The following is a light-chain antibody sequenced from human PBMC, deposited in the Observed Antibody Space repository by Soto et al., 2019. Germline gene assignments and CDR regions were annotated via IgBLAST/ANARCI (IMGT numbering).Light chain of an antibody. CDR3: QQYDNWPLT. CDR2: GAS. Sequence: EIVMTQSPDTLSVSPGERATLSCRASQSVSSNLAWYQQKSGQTPRLRIYGASTRATDIPARFSGSGSGTEFTLTISSLQSEDFAVYYCQQYDNWPLTFGGGTKVEIK. J-gene: IGKJ4*01. V-gene: IGKV3-15*01. CDR1: QSVSSN.